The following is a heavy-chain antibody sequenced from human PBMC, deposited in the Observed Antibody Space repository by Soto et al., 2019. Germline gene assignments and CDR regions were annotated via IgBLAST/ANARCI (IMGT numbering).Heavy chain of an antibody. V-gene: IGHV5-51*01. D-gene: IGHD6-6*01. J-gene: IGHJ6*02. CDR2: IYPGDSDT. CDR3: AVLSSSFLYYYGMDV. Sequence: PGESLKISCKGSGYSFTSYWIGWVRQMPGKGLEWMGIIYPGDSDTRYSPSFQGQVTISADKSISTAYLQWSSLKASDTAMYYCAVLSSSFLYYYGMDVWGQGTTVTVPS. CDR1: GYSFTSYW.